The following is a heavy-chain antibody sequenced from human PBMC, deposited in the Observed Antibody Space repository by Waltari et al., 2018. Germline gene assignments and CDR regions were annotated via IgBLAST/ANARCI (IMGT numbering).Heavy chain of an antibody. J-gene: IGHJ6*02. Sequence: EVQLVESGGGLVQPGGSLRLSCAASGFTFSSHRLHWVRQAPGKGLVWVSRINSDGSSTNYADSVKGRFTISRDNAKNTLYLQVNSLRADDTGVYYCGRVFLTTRNCMDVWGQGTTVTVS. V-gene: IGHV3-74*01. D-gene: IGHD3-3*01. CDR2: INSDGSST. CDR1: GFTFSSHR. CDR3: GRVFLTTRNCMDV.